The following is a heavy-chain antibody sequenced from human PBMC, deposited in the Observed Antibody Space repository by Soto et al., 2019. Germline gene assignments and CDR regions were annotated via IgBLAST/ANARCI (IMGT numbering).Heavy chain of an antibody. J-gene: IGHJ6*03. CDR3: AREVGPTDYYGSGSPMDV. CDR2: MNPNSGNT. D-gene: IGHD3-10*01. Sequence: GASVKVSCKASGYTFTSCDINWVRQATGQGLEWMGWMNPNSGNTGYAQKFQGRVTMTRNTSISTAYMELSSLRSEDTAVYYCAREVGPTDYYGSGSPMDVWGKGTTVTVSS. CDR1: GYTFTSCD. V-gene: IGHV1-8*01.